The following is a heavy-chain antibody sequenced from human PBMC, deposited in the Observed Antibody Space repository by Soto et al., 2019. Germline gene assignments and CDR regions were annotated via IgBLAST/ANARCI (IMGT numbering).Heavy chain of an antibody. CDR3: ARAGYCSSPSCSDAFDI. CDR1: GYTFTNYA. CDR2: INAGNGNT. Sequence: QVKFVQSGAELKKPGASVKVSCKASGYTFTNYAMHWVRQAPGQRLEWMGWINAGNGNTKYSQKFQGRVTITRETSARTADVEMPSLRSDDTAVYYCARAGYCSSPSCSDAFDIWGQGTVVTVSS. D-gene: IGHD2-2*01. J-gene: IGHJ3*02. V-gene: IGHV1-3*01.